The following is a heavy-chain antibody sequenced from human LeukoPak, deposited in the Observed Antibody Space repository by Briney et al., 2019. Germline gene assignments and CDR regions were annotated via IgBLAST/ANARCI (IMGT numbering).Heavy chain of an antibody. CDR1: GGSISSYN. Sequence: SETLSLTCTVSGGSISSYNWSWIRQPPGKGLEWIGYVYYSGGTNHKPSLKSRVTILVDTSKNQFSLKLSSVTAADTAVYYCARRSIVHWYFDLWGRGTLVTVSS. J-gene: IGHJ2*01. D-gene: IGHD1-26*01. CDR3: ARRSIVHWYFDL. V-gene: IGHV4-59*08. CDR2: VYYSGGT.